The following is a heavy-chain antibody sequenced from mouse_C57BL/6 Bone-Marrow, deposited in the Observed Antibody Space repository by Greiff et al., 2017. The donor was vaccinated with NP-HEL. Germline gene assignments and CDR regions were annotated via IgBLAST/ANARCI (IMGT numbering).Heavy chain of an antibody. Sequence: EVKVEESGGGLVQPGGSLKLSCAASGFTFSDYYMYWVRQTPEKRLEWVAYISNGGGSTYYPDTVKGRFTISRDNAKNTLYLQMSRLKSEDTAMYYCARQGLPFDYWGQGTTLTVSS. J-gene: IGHJ2*01. CDR3: ARQGLPFDY. CDR2: ISNGGGST. D-gene: IGHD2-2*01. CDR1: GFTFSDYY. V-gene: IGHV5-12*01.